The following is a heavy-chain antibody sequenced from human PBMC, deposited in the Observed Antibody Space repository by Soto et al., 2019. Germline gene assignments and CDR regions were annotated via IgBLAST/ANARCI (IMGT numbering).Heavy chain of an antibody. D-gene: IGHD2-2*01. CDR1: GFIFSNFW. CDR2: INQGGSET. Sequence: PGGSLRLSCAPSGFIFSNFWMSWVRQAPGRGPEWVANINQGGSETYYANSVKDRFTITRDNAKNSLYPQMNSLSAEDTAVYYYTRDRLPAADTGWLDPRGQGALVTVSS. J-gene: IGHJ5*02. CDR3: TRDRLPAADTGWLDP. V-gene: IGHV3-7*05.